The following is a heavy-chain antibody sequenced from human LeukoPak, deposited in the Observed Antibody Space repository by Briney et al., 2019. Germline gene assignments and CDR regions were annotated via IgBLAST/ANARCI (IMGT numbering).Heavy chain of an antibody. CDR1: GGSISSNGYY. CDR3: ARAGYYDFWSGLFDY. CDR2: IYYSGST. D-gene: IGHD3-3*01. Sequence: SETLSLTCTVSGGSISSNGYYWGWIRQPPGKGLEWIGSIYYSGSTNYNPSLKSRVTISVDTSKNQFSLKLSSVTAADTAVYYCARAGYYDFWSGLFDYWGQGTLVTVSS. J-gene: IGHJ4*02. V-gene: IGHV4-39*07.